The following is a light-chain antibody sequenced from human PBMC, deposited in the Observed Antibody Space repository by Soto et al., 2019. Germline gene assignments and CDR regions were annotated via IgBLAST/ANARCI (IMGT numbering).Light chain of an antibody. Sequence: DIQMTQSPSTVSASVGDRVTLTCRASQGITNRLAWYQQKPGKAPNLLIYGASNLETGVPSRFSGSGSGAEFTLSISSLQPNDFATYHCQQYYDSPYTFGQGTKLEIK. J-gene: IGKJ2*01. CDR3: QQYYDSPYT. CDR1: QGITNR. V-gene: IGKV1-5*01. CDR2: GAS.